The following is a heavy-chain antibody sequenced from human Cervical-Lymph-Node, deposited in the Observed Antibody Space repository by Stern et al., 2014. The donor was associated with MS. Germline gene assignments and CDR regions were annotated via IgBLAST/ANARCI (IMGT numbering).Heavy chain of an antibody. D-gene: IGHD6-6*01. CDR2: IWYDGSNK. CDR3: ATDGWVAARPVGFDY. V-gene: IGHV3-33*01. J-gene: IGHJ4*02. CDR1: GFTFSSYG. Sequence: VQLVESGGGVVQPGRSLRLSCAASGFTFSSYGMHWVRQAPGKGLEWVAVIWYDGSNKYYADSVKGRFTISRDNSKNTLYLQMNSLRAEDTAVYYCATDGWVAARPVGFDYWGQGTLVTVSS.